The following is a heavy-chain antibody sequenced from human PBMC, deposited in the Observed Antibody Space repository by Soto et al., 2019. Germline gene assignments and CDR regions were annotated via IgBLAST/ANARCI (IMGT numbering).Heavy chain of an antibody. D-gene: IGHD3-10*01. CDR3: ARVTDTMVRGVITNYYYYYMDV. CDR2: IYYSGST. CDR1: GGSISSYY. V-gene: IGHV4-59*01. Sequence: SETLSLTCTVSGGSISSYYWSWIRQPPGKGLEWIGYIYYSGSTNYNPSLKSRVTISVDTSKNQFSLKLSSVTAADTAVYYCARVTDTMVRGVITNYYYYYMDVWGKGTTVTVSS. J-gene: IGHJ6*03.